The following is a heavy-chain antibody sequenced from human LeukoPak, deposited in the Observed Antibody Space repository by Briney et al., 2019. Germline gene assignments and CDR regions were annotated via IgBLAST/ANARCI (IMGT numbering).Heavy chain of an antibody. CDR2: ISATGGTT. J-gene: IGHJ4*02. D-gene: IGHD2-15*01. Sequence: PGGSLRLSCGASGFTFSNSAMSWVRQAPGKGLEWVSAISATGGTTYYADSVKGRFTISRDNSKNTLYLQMNSLRAEDTAVYYCAFSPTATYWGQGTLVTVSS. CDR3: AFSPTATY. CDR1: GFTFSNSA. V-gene: IGHV3-23*01.